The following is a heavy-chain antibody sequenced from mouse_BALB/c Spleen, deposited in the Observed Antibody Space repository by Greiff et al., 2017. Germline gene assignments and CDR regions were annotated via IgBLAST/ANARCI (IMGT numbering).Heavy chain of an antibody. CDR1: GYTFTSYW. V-gene: IGHV1-87*01. D-gene: IGHD2-10*01. CDR3: ASVSLAYDGSY. J-gene: IGHJ2*01. Sequence: VQLQQSGAELARPGASVKLSCKASGYTFTSYWMQWVKQRPGQGLEWIGAIYPGDGDTRYTQKFKGKATLTADKSSSTAYMQLSSLASEDSAVYYCASVSLAYDGSYWGQGTTLTVSA. CDR2: IYPGDGDT.